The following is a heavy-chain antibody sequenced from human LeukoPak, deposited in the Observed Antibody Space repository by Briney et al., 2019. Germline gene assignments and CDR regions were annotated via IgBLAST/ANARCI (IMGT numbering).Heavy chain of an antibody. CDR3: ARDGPNYAMDV. CDR2: IYSGGST. V-gene: IGHV3-53*01. D-gene: IGHD2-8*01. Sequence: PGGSLRLSCAASGFTVSTNYMNWVRQAPGKGLEWVSVIYSGGSTYYADSVKGRFTISRDNSKNTLYPQMNSLRAEDTAVYSCARDGPNYAMDVWGQGTTVTVSS. CDR1: GFTVSTNY. J-gene: IGHJ6*02.